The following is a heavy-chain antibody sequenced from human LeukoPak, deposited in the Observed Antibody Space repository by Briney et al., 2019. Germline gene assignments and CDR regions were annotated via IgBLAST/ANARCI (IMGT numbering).Heavy chain of an antibody. V-gene: IGHV3-21*01. Sequence: GGSLRLSCAASGFTFSSYSMNWVRQAPGKGLEWVSSISSSSYIYYADSVKGRFTISRDNAKNSLYLQMNSLRAEDTAVYYCASVTWPGAFDIWGQGTMVTVSS. CDR3: ASVTWPGAFDI. D-gene: IGHD3-10*01. CDR2: ISSSSYI. CDR1: GFTFSSYS. J-gene: IGHJ3*02.